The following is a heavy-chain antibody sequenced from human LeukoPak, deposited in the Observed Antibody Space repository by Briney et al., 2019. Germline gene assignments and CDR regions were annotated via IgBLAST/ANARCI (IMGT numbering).Heavy chain of an antibody. J-gene: IGHJ2*01. D-gene: IGHD3-22*01. CDR3: ARRAYYDSSGYHPTSGYFDL. Sequence: SETLSLTCTVSGGSMFNYYWNWIRQPPGKGLEWIGYIYVNGITNYSPSLRSRGTISIATSKNQFSLRLTSVTAADTAMYYCARRAYYDSSGYHPTSGYFDLWGRGTLVSVSS. V-gene: IGHV4-4*08. CDR2: IYVNGIT. CDR1: GGSMFNYY.